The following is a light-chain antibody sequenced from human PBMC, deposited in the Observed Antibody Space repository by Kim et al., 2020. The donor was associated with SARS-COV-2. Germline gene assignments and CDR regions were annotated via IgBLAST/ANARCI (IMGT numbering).Light chain of an antibody. V-gene: IGKV3-20*01. CDR1: QSVYSN. CDR2: GAS. J-gene: IGKJ4*01. Sequence: LSPGERATLSCRASQSVYSNLAWYQQKPGQAPGLLIHGASSRATGTPDRFSGSGSGTDFTLTINRLETEDSAVYYCHQYDSSSRAFGGGTKVDIK. CDR3: HQYDSSSRA.